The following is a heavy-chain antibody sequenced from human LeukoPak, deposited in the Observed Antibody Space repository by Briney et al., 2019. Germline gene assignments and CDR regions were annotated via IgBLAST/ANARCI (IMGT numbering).Heavy chain of an antibody. Sequence: GGSLRLSCAASGFSFSDYTSWIRQAPGKGLEWVSSISRGGNSKYSADSVKGRFTISRDNAKKSLDLQMDSLRADDTAVYYCAKDQFLDYWGHGTLVTVSS. V-gene: IGHV3-11*01. J-gene: IGHJ4*01. CDR3: AKDQFLDY. CDR1: GFSFSDY. CDR2: ISRGGNSK.